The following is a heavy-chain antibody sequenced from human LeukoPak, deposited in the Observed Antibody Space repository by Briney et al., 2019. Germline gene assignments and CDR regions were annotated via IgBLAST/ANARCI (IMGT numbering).Heavy chain of an antibody. J-gene: IGHJ3*02. CDR2: ISSSSSTI. Sequence: PGGSLRLSCAASGFTFSSYSMNWVRQAPGKGLEWVSYISSSSSTIYYADSVKGRFTISRDNAKNSLYLQMNSLRAEDTAVYYCARDASHSSWYLLSYAFDIWGQGTMVTVSS. V-gene: IGHV3-48*04. CDR1: GFTFSSYS. D-gene: IGHD6-13*01. CDR3: ARDASHSSWYLLSYAFDI.